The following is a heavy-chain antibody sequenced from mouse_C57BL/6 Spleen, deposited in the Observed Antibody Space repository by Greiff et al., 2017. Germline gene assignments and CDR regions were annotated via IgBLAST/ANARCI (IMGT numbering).Heavy chain of an antibody. D-gene: IGHD2-3*01. V-gene: IGHV5-9-1*02. J-gene: IGHJ4*01. Sequence: EVKLMESGEGLVKPGGSLKLSCAASGFTFSSYAMSWVRQTPEKRLEWVAYISSGGDYIYYADTVKGRFTISRDNARNTLYLQMSSLKSEDTAMYYCTRVWLLRFYAMDYWGQGTSVTVSS. CDR3: TRVWLLRFYAMDY. CDR2: ISSGGDYI. CDR1: GFTFSSYA.